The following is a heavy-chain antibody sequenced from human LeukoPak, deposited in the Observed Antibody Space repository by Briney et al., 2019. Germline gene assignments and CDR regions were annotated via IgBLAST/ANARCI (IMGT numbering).Heavy chain of an antibody. V-gene: IGHV4-31*03. Sequence: SETLSLTCTVSGGSISSGGYYWSWIRQHPGKGLEWIGYIYYSGSTYYNPSLKSRVTISVDTSKNQFSLKLSSVTAADTAVYYCARQSPGDFYYYYYGMDVWGQGTTVTVSS. CDR2: IYYSGST. CDR1: GGSISSGGYY. J-gene: IGHJ6*02. CDR3: ARQSPGDFYYYYYGMDV. D-gene: IGHD3-16*01.